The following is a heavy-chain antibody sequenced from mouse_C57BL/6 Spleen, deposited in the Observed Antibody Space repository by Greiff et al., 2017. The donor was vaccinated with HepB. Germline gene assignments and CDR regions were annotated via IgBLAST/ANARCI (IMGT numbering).Heavy chain of an antibody. V-gene: IGHV5-4*03. CDR2: ISDGGSYT. Sequence: EVKLVESGGGLVKPGGSLKLSCAASGFTFSSYAMSWVCQTPEKRLEWVATISDGGSYTYYPDNVKGRFTISRDNAKNNLYLQMSHLKSEDTAMYYCARGLGPYYFDYWGQGTTLTVSS. CDR1: GFTFSSYA. D-gene: IGHD4-1*01. CDR3: ARGLGPYYFDY. J-gene: IGHJ2*01.